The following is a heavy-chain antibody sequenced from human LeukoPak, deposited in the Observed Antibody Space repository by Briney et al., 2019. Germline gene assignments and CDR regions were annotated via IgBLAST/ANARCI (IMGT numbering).Heavy chain of an antibody. CDR3: AKFGSGNYYNFDY. D-gene: IGHD3-10*01. J-gene: IGHJ4*02. CDR2: ISDSGGST. Sequence: GGSLRLSCAASEFTLRSYAMSWVRQAPGKGLEWVSVISDSGGSTYYADSVKGRFTISRDNSKNTLYLHMNSLRAEDTAVYYCAKFGSGNYYNFDYWGQGTLVTVSS. CDR1: EFTLRSYA. V-gene: IGHV3-23*01.